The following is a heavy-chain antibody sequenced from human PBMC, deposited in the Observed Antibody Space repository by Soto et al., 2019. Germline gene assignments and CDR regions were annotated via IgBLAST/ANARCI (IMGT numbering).Heavy chain of an antibody. CDR1: GDTFAGYY. J-gene: IGHJ4*02. V-gene: IGHV1-2*02. CDR2: INPNSGGT. Sequence: ASVKSSCKTSGDTFAGYYRHCVRQDPGQGLEWMGWINPNSGGTKSAQKFQGRVTMTRDTSISTAYMELSRLRSDDTAVYYCARRKGDYYDSSGYHYYFDYWGQGTLVTVSS. D-gene: IGHD3-22*01. CDR3: ARRKGDYYDSSGYHYYFDY.